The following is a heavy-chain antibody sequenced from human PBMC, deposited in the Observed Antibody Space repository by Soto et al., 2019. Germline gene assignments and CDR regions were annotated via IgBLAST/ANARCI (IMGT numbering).Heavy chain of an antibody. CDR2: IIPIFGTS. Sequence: QVQLVQSGAEVKKPGSSVKVSCKASGGTLSNYALSWVRQAPGQGLEWVGGIIPIFGTSNDAQKFQGRLTVTADESTSTDYMELSSLTSEDTAVYYCARGVRTGFYGMDVWGQGTTVTVSS. CDR1: GGTLSNYA. J-gene: IGHJ6*02. CDR3: ARGVRTGFYGMDV. D-gene: IGHD3-10*01. V-gene: IGHV1-69*01.